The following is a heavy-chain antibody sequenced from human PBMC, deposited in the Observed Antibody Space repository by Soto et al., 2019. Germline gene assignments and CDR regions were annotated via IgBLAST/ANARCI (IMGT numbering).Heavy chain of an antibody. CDR1: GFTFSSYS. J-gene: IGHJ6*02. D-gene: IGHD3-3*01. Sequence: WGSLRLSCAASGFTFSSYSMSWFRQSPGKGLEWVSSISSSSSYIYYADSVKGRFTISRDNAKNSLYLQMNSLRAEDTAVYYCARDSYYDFWRRGYYYYGMDVWGQGTTVTVSS. CDR2: ISSSSSYI. CDR3: ARDSYYDFWRRGYYYYGMDV. V-gene: IGHV3-21*01.